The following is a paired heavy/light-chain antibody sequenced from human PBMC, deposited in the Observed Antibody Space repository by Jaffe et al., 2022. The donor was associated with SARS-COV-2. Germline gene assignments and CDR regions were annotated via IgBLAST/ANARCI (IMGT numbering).Heavy chain of an antibody. V-gene: IGHV1-18*01. Sequence: QVDLVQSGPELKKPGASVKVSCKAFGYTFSTYGISWVRQAPGQGLEWMGWISPYTGHTDYGQKFQGRATMTTDTSTNTSYVELRGLRSDDTAVYYCARGGTGNYHYYYYMDVWGKGTTVTVSS. J-gene: IGHJ6*03. D-gene: IGHD1-1*01. CDR1: GYTFSTYG. CDR3: ARGGTGNYHYYYYMDV. CDR2: ISPYTGHT.
Light chain of an antibody. J-gene: IGKJ2*01. CDR3: QQYGSSPYT. CDR2: DAS. CDR1: QSISAKR. Sequence: EIVLTQSPGTLSLSPGERATLSCRASQSISAKRLAWYRQKPGQAPRLLIYDASGRATGIPDRFSGSGSGTDFTLIISRLEADDSAVYYCQQYGSSPYTFGQGTKLEIK. V-gene: IGKV3-20*01.